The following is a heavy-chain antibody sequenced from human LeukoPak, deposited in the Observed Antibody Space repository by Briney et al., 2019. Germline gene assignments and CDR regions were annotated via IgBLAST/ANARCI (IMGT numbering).Heavy chain of an antibody. Sequence: GGSLRLSCAASGFTFSSYSMNWVRQAPGKGLEWVSSISSSSSYIYYADSVKGRFTISRDNAKNSLYLQMNSLRAEDTAVYYCARDWDTAVVTSDYWGQGTLVTVSS. J-gene: IGHJ4*02. CDR2: ISSSSSYI. V-gene: IGHV3-21*01. D-gene: IGHD5-18*01. CDR3: ARDWDTAVVTSDY. CDR1: GFTFSSYS.